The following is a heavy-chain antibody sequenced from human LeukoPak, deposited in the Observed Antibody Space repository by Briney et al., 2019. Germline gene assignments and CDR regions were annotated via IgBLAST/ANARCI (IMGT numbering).Heavy chain of an antibody. CDR3: ARVTLYGESALDY. D-gene: IGHD4-17*01. CDR2: ISGSSSYT. CDR1: GFTFSNSS. Sequence: GGSLRLSCAASGFTFSNSSMNWVRQAPGKGLGWVSYISGSSSYTIYADSVKGRFTISRDNAKNSLYLQMNSLRAEDTAVYYCARVTLYGESALDYWGQGTLVTVSS. V-gene: IGHV3-21*05. J-gene: IGHJ4*02.